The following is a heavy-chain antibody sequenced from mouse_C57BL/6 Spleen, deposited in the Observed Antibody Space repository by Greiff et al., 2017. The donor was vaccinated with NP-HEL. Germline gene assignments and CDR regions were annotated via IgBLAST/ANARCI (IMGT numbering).Heavy chain of an antibody. CDR2: IYPGDGDT. CDR1: GYAFSSYW. J-gene: IGHJ2*01. CDR3: ARYSNYEEDY. D-gene: IGHD2-5*01. V-gene: IGHV1-80*01. Sequence: LQQSGASVKISCKASGYAFSSYWMTWVKQRPGKGLEWIGQIYPGDGDTNYNGKFKGKATLTADKSSSTAYMQLSSLTSEDSAVYFCARYSNYEEDYWGQGTTLTVSS.